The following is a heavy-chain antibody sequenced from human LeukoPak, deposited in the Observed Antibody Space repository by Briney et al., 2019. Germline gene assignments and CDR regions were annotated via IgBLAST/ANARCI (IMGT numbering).Heavy chain of an antibody. CDR3: ALRLALGGALFNYFDY. CDR2: VYWDDDK. Sequence: SGPTLVKPTQTLTLTCTFSGFSIDTDGVGVGWIRQPPGKALEWLAFVYWDDDKRYSPSLKNRLAITKDSFRNQVVLTMTNMDPVVTATYFCALRLALGGALFNYFDYWGPGTLVTVSS. D-gene: IGHD6-25*01. CDR1: GFSIDTDGVG. V-gene: IGHV2-5*02. J-gene: IGHJ4*02.